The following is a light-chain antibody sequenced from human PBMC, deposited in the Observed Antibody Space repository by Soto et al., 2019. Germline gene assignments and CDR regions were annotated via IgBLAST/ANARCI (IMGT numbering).Light chain of an antibody. CDR2: KAS. V-gene: IGKV1-5*03. Sequence: DIQMTQSPSTLSGSVGDRVTITCRASQSIGSWLAWYQQKPGKAPKLLIYKASSLESGVPSRFSGIGSGKEFTLTISSLQPDDFASYYCQQYGSYSPWTFGQGTKVEIK. CDR1: QSIGSW. CDR3: QQYGSYSPWT. J-gene: IGKJ1*01.